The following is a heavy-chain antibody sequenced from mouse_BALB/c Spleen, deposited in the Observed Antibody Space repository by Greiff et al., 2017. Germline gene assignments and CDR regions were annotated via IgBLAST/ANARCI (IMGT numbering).Heavy chain of an antibody. CDR3: ARGSDYDRYYAMDD. V-gene: IGHV1S29*02. J-gene: IGHJ4*01. Sequence: EVQLQQSGPELVKPGASVKISCKASGYTFTDYNMPWVKQSHGKSLEWIGYIYPYNGGTGYNQKFKSKATLTVDNSSSTAYMELRSLTSEDSAVYYCARGSDYDRYYAMDDWGQGTSVTVSS. CDR1: GYTFTDYN. D-gene: IGHD2-4*01. CDR2: IYPYNGGT.